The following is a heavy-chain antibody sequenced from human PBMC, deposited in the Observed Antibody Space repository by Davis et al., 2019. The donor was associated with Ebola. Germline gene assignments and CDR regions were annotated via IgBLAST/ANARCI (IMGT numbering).Heavy chain of an antibody. D-gene: IGHD2-2*01. CDR2: INHSGST. CDR3: ARGETDIVVVPAAILYFDY. V-gene: IGHV4-34*01. J-gene: IGHJ4*02. CDR1: GGSFSGYY. Sequence: PSETLSLTCAVYGGSFSGYYWSWIRQPPGKGLEWIGEINHSGSTNYNPSLKSRVTISVDTSKNQFSLKLSSVTAADTAVYYCARGETDIVVVPAAILYFDYWGQGTLVTVSS.